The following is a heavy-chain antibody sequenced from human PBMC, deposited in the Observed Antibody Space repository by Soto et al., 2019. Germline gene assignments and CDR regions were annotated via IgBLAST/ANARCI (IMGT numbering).Heavy chain of an antibody. CDR3: ARHRYYDSSGSIQFDS. CDR2: IYPGDSDT. CDR1: GYSFTSYW. J-gene: IGHJ3*02. V-gene: IGHV5-51*01. Sequence: GESLKISCKGSGYSFTSYWIGWVRQMPGKGLEWMGIIYPGDSDTRYSPSFQGQVTISADKSISTAYLQWSSLKASDTAVYYCARHRYYDSSGSIQFDSWGQGTMVTVAS. D-gene: IGHD3-22*01.